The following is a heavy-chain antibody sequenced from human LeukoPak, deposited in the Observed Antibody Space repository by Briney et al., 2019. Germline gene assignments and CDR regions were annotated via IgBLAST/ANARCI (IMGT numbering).Heavy chain of an antibody. CDR3: ARGMGEQQNWFDP. Sequence: KPSETLSLTCAVYGGSFSGYYWSWIRQPPGKGLEWIGEINHSGSTNYNPSLKSRVTISVDTSKNQFSLKLSSVTAADTAVYYCARGMGEQQNWFDPWGQGTLVTVSS. J-gene: IGHJ5*02. CDR1: GGSFSGYY. D-gene: IGHD1-26*01. V-gene: IGHV4-34*01. CDR2: INHSGST.